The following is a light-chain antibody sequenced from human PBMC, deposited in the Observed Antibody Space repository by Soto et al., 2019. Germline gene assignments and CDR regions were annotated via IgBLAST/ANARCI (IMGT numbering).Light chain of an antibody. CDR2: EAN. J-gene: IGLJ2*01. Sequence: QSVLTQPASVSGSPGQSITISCTGTSNDIGGYNLVSWYQQHPGKAPKLIIYEANKRPSGVSDRFSGSRSGTTASLTISGLQAEDEADYSCYSFAGGATFVFGGGTKLTVL. V-gene: IGLV2-23*02. CDR1: SNDIGGYNL. CDR3: YSFAGGATFV.